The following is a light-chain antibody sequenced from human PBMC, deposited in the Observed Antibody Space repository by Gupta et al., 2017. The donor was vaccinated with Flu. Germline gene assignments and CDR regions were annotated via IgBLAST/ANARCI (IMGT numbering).Light chain of an antibody. Sequence: ETVLTQSPDTLSVSPGGRAVLYCRASRTVRTNLAWYQQTPGQTPRLLIYGVSTRATGVPARFSGSGSETEFTLTINSLQSEDSAMYYCQQYNEWWTFGQGTKVEVK. J-gene: IGKJ1*01. CDR1: RTVRTN. V-gene: IGKV3-15*01. CDR2: GVS. CDR3: QQYNEWWT.